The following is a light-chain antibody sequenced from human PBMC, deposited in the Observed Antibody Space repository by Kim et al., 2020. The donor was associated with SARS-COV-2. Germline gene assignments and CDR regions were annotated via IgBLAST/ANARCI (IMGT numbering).Light chain of an antibody. CDR2: LNSDGSH. V-gene: IGLV4-69*01. Sequence: VKLTCTLSSGHSSYAIAWQQQQPEKGPRYLMKLNSDGSHSKGDGIPGRFSGYSSGAERYLTISSLQSEDEADYYCQTWGTGIRVVFGGGTQLTVL. J-gene: IGLJ2*01. CDR1: SGHSSYA. CDR3: QTWGTGIRVV.